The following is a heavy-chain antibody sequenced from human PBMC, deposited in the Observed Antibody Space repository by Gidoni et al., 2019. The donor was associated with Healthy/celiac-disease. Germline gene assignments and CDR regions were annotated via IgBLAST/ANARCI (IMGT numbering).Heavy chain of an antibody. J-gene: IGHJ3*02. CDR3: ARTGWSRRDAFDI. Sequence: QVQLQESGPGLVKPSETLSLTCTASGGSISSYYWSWIRQPPGKGLEWIGYIYYSGSTNYNPSLKSRVTISVDTSKNQFSLKLSSVTAADTAVYYCARTGWSRRDAFDIWGQGTMVTVSS. CDR1: GGSISSYY. D-gene: IGHD2-15*01. V-gene: IGHV4-59*01. CDR2: IYYSGST.